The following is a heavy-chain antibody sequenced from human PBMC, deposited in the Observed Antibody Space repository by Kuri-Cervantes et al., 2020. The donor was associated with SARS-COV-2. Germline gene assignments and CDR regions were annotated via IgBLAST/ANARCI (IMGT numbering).Heavy chain of an antibody. V-gene: IGHV3-64D*06. CDR1: GFTFSSYA. CDR2: ISSNGGSI. J-gene: IGHJ4*02. CDR3: VKEGSYDFWSGYLPYYFDY. D-gene: IGHD3-3*01. Sequence: GESLKISCSASGFTFSSYAMHWVRQAPGKGLEYVSAISSNGGSIYYADSVKGRFTISRDNSKNTLYLQMSSLRAEDTAVYYCVKEGSYDFWSGYLPYYFDYWGQGTLVTVSS.